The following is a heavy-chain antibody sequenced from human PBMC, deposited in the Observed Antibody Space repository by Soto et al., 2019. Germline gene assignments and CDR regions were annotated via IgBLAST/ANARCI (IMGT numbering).Heavy chain of an antibody. J-gene: IGHJ6*01. CDR2: INAGNGNT. D-gene: IGHD6-19*01. CDR1: GYTFTSYA. CDR3: ASSGDIAVAGKGRGNYYYYYGTDV. Sequence: ASVKVSCKVSGYTFTSYAMHWVRQAPGQRLEWMGWINAGNGNTKYSQKFQGRVTITRDTSASTAYMELSSLRSEDTAVYYCASSGDIAVAGKGRGNYYYYYGTDVWGQGTTVTVSS. V-gene: IGHV1-3*01.